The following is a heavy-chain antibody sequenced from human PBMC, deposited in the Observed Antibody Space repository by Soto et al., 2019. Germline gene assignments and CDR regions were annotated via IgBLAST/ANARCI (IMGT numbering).Heavy chain of an antibody. D-gene: IGHD5-18*01. CDR1: GFTFDDYG. J-gene: IGHJ4*02. CDR3: ARRLDPLQYSDY. V-gene: IGHV3-48*02. CDR2: ISFSGNTI. Sequence: VQLVESGGGLVQPGGSLRLSCAASGFTFDDYGMNWVRQAPGKRLEWVSFISFSGNTIYYADSVRGRFTISRDNAKSTLFLQMNSLRDDDTATYHCARRLDPLQYSDYWGRGTLVTVSS.